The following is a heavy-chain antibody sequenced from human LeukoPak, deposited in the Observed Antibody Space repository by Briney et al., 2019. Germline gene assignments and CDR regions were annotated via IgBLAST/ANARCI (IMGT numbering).Heavy chain of an antibody. CDR3: AGTSGYCSGGSCYSDY. V-gene: IGHV4-34*01. J-gene: IGHJ4*02. Sequence: SETLSLTCAVYGGSFSGYYWSWIRQPPGKGLEWIGEINHSGSTNYNPSLKSRVTISVDTSKNQFSLKLSSVTAADTAVYYCAGTSGYCSGGSCYSDYWGQGTLVTVSS. CDR2: INHSGST. CDR1: GGSFSGYY. D-gene: IGHD2-15*01.